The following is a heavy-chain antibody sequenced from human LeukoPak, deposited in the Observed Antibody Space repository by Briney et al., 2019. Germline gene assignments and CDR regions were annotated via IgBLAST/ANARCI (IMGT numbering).Heavy chain of an antibody. CDR3: ARDRGNWNDDYYYYMDV. CDR1: GGSISSYY. CDR2: IYTSGST. Sequence: SETLSLTCTVSGGSISSYYWSWIRQPAGKGLEWIGRIYTSGSTNYNPSLKSRVTMSVDTSKNQFSLKLSSVTAADTAVYYCARDRGNWNDDYYYYMDVWGKGTTVTISS. J-gene: IGHJ6*03. D-gene: IGHD1-20*01. V-gene: IGHV4-4*07.